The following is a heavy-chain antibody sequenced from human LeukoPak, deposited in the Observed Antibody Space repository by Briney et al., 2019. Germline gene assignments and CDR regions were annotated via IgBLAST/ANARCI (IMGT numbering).Heavy chain of an antibody. J-gene: IGHJ3*02. CDR3: ARVPVAVGYCSGGSCRDAFDI. Sequence: QPSETLSLTCAVSGGSISSGGYSWSWIRQPPGKGLEWIGYIYHSGSTYYNPSLKSRVTISVDRSKNQFSLKLSSVTAADTAVYYCARVPVAVGYCSGGSCRDAFDIWGQGTMVTVSS. V-gene: IGHV4-30-2*01. CDR2: IYHSGST. D-gene: IGHD2-15*01. CDR1: GGSISSGGYS.